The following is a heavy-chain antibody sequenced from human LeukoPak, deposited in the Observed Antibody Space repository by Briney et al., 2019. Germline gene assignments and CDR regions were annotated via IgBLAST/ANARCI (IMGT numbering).Heavy chain of an antibody. V-gene: IGHV4-59*01. CDR2: IYYSGST. D-gene: IGHD5/OR15-5a*01. Sequence: SETLSLTCTVSGGSNSSYYWSWIRQPPGKGLEWIGYIYYSGSTNYNPSLKSRVTISVDTSKNQFSLKLSSVTAADTAVYYCARVVSTVSRTFDYWGQGTLVTVSS. CDR3: ARVVSTVSRTFDY. CDR1: GGSNSSYY. J-gene: IGHJ4*02.